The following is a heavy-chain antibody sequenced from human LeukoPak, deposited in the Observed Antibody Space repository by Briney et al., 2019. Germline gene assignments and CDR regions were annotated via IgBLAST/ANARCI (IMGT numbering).Heavy chain of an antibody. CDR2: IYNSGST. CDR3: ARDKGPYWYFDL. CDR1: DGSITSYY. J-gene: IGHJ2*01. Sequence: SETLSLTCTVSDGSITSYYWNWIRQPPGKGLEWIGNIYNSGSTDYNPLLKSRVTISLNTSKNQISLKLSSVTAADTAVYYCARDKGPYWYFDLWGRGTLVTVSS. V-gene: IGHV4-59*01.